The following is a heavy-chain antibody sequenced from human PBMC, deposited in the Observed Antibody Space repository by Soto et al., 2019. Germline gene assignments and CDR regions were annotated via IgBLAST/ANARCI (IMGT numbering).Heavy chain of an antibody. Sequence: GGSLRLSCAASGFIFNSYGMHWVRRTPDKGLEWVAVIWYDGSNEYYADSVKGRFSISRDNSNNTLSLEMNRLRAEDTAVYHCARDGNDYGGYIDYWGQGILVTVSS. CDR3: ARDGNDYGGYIDY. V-gene: IGHV3-33*01. D-gene: IGHD4-17*01. CDR2: IWYDGSNE. J-gene: IGHJ4*02. CDR1: GFIFNSYG.